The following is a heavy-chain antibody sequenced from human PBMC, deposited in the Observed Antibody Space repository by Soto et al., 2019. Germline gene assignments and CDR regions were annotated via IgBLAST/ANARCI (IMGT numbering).Heavy chain of an antibody. D-gene: IGHD1-26*01. Sequence: SETLSLTCTVSGGSISSSSYYWGWIRQPPGKGLEWIGSIYYSGSTYYNPSLKSRVTISVDTSKNQFTLKLSSVTAADTAVYYCASYSGSHYYGMDVWGQGTTVTVSS. CDR3: ASYSGSHYYGMDV. J-gene: IGHJ6*02. V-gene: IGHV4-39*01. CDR1: GGSISSSSYY. CDR2: IYYSGST.